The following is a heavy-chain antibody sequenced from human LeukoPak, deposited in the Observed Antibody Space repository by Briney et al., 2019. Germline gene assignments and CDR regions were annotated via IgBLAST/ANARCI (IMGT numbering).Heavy chain of an antibody. CDR1: GYTFTSYY. V-gene: IGHV1-46*01. CDR2: INPSGGST. D-gene: IGHD3-10*01. J-gene: IGHJ5*02. CDR3: ARDSYGSGSYYNEWFDP. Sequence: ASVKVSCKASGYTFTSYYMHWVRQAPGQGLEWMGIINPSGGSTSYAQKFQGRVTMTRDTSTSTVYMELSSLRSEDTAVYYCARDSYGSGSYYNEWFDPWGQGTLVTVSS.